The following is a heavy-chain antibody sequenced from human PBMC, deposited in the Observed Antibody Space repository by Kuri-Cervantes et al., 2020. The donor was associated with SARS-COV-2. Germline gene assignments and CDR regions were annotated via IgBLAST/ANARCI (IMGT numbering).Heavy chain of an antibody. CDR1: GYTFTGYY. Sequence: ASVKVSCKASGYTFTGYYMHWVRQAPGQGLEWMGWINHNSGGTNYAQKFQGRVTMTRDTSISTAYMELSRLRSDDTAVYYCARVNSSGWSKAHRYYFDYWGQGTLVTVSS. D-gene: IGHD6-19*01. CDR3: ARVNSSGWSKAHRYYFDY. V-gene: IGHV1-2*02. CDR2: INHNSGGT. J-gene: IGHJ4*02.